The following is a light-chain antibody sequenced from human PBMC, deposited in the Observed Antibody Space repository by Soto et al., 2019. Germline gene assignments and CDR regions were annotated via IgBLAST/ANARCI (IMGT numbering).Light chain of an antibody. V-gene: IGKV3-11*01. CDR2: DAS. CDR1: QSVTTF. J-gene: IGKJ1*01. CDR3: QQRSNWPWT. Sequence: EIVLTQSPATLSLSPGERATLSCRASQSVTTFLAWYQQKPGQAPRLLISDASDRATGIPARFSGSGSGTDVTLTISSLESEDFTVYSCQQRSNWPWTFGKGTKVEI.